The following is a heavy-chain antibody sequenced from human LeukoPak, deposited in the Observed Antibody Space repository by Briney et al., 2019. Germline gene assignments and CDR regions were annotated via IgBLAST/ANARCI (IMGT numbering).Heavy chain of an antibody. CDR1: GYTFTGYY. D-gene: IGHD1-26*01. V-gene: IGHV1-2*02. J-gene: IGHJ5*01. Sequence: VASVKVSCKASGYTFTGYYLHWVRQAPGQGLEWMGCVNPNSGDTNYAQKFQGSVTITRDTFISTVYMELSRLRSDDTAVYYCARASGSYWWFDSWGQGTLVTVSS. CDR3: ARASGSYWWFDS. CDR2: VNPNSGDT.